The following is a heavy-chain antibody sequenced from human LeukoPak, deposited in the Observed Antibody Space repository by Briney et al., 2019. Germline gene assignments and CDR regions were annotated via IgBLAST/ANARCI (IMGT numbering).Heavy chain of an antibody. CDR2: IWYDGSNK. CDR1: GFTFSSYG. V-gene: IGHV3-33*01. Sequence: GRSLRLSCAASGFTFSSYGMHWVRQAPGKGLEWVAVIWYDGSNKYYADSVKGRFTITRDNSNNTLYLQMNSLRAEDTAVYYCASAGAGSGSYYPGAFDIWGHGTMVTVSS. J-gene: IGHJ3*02. CDR3: ASAGAGSGSYYPGAFDI. D-gene: IGHD3-10*01.